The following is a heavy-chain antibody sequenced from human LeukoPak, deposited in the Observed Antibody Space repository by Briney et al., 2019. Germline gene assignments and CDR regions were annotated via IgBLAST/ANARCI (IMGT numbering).Heavy chain of an antibody. CDR1: GFTFSSYG. J-gene: IGHJ3*01. V-gene: IGHV3-48*04. CDR2: ISSASSTT. D-gene: IGHD3-22*01. CDR3: ARDVTITTDHAFDL. Sequence: GGSLRLSCAASGFTFSSYGMSWVRQAPGKGLEWLSDISSASSTTYYADSVKGRFTISRDNTRNSLYLQMNSLRAEDTAVYYCARDVTITTDHAFDLWGQGTMVTVSS.